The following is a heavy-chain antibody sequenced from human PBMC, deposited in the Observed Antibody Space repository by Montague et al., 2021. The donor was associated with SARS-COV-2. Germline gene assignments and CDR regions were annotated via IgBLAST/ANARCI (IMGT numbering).Heavy chain of an antibody. CDR3: ARLRSDPPLLYLCVWDYYFDF. CDR1: GFSLNNRLG. J-gene: IGHJ4*02. D-gene: IGHD3-16*02. Sequence: PALVKPTQTLTLTCTVSGFSLNNRLGVTWIRQPPGRALEWLAHIFLNGEQSVTTSLKTRVTVSRDTSKNQVVLSMTNVDPADTATYYCARLRSDPPLLYLCVWDYYFDFWGQGILVSVSS. V-gene: IGHV2-26*01. CDR2: IFLNGEQ.